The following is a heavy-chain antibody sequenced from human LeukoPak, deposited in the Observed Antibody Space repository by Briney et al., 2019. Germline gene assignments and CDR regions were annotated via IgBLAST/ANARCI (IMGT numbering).Heavy chain of an antibody. CDR3: AREGPGYDDGSGNAYFDY. J-gene: IGHJ4*02. CDR1: GDSVSTYKGS. D-gene: IGHD3-22*01. V-gene: IGHV6-1*01. CDR2: TYYRSKWYN. Sequence: PSQTPSLTCAISGDSVSTYKGSWNWIRQSPSRGLEWLGRTYYRSKWYNGYAVSVKSRIIISPDTSKNQFSLHLNSVTPEDTAVYYCAREGPGYDDGSGNAYFDYWGQGMLVTVSS.